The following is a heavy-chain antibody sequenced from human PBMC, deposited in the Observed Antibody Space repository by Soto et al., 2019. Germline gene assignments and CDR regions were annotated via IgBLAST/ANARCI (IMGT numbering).Heavy chain of an antibody. V-gene: IGHV4-59*01. CDR2: IYYSGST. CDR1: GGSISSYY. Sequence: QVQLQESGPGLVKPSETLSLTCTVSGGSISSYYWSWIRQPPGKGLEWIGYIYYSGSTNYNPSLKSRVTISVDTSKNQFSLKLSSVTAADTAVYYCARSGAIFGVVLREWGQGTLVTVSS. CDR3: ARSGAIFGVVLRE. D-gene: IGHD3-3*01. J-gene: IGHJ4*02.